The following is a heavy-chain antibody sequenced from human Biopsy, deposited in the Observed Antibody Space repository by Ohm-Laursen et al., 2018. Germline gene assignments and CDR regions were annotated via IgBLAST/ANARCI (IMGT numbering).Heavy chain of an antibody. D-gene: IGHD4-23*01. V-gene: IGHV4-31*01. CDR1: SGSVSGGGFY. CDR2: IYYSGTT. Sequence: TLSLTCTVSSGSVSGGGFYWSWLRQHPGKGLEWIGYIYYSGTTYYNPSLKSLVTISVDTSKNQFSLKLNSVTAADTAVYYCARRPYGGTRYWYFDLWGRGTLVTVSS. CDR3: ARRPYGGTRYWYFDL. J-gene: IGHJ2*01.